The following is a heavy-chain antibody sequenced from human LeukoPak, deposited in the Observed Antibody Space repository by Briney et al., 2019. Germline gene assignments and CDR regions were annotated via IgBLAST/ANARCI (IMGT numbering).Heavy chain of an antibody. CDR2: FNFEGSST. CDR3: AKDQGKTIYGSGSYNPFDY. D-gene: IGHD3-10*01. Sequence: VGALVLPWGAPGLIFDDYALHRVPEAPGEGPGLVWLFNFEGSSTSYADSVKGRFTISRDNAKNTLYLKLNSLRAADTAVYYCAKDQGKTIYGSGSYNPFDYWGQGTLVTVSS. V-gene: IGHV3-74*01. J-gene: IGHJ4*02. CDR1: GLIFDDYA.